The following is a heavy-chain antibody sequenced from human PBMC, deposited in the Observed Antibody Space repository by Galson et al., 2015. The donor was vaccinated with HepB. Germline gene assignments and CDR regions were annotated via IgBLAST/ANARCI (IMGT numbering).Heavy chain of an antibody. CDR2: IYPGDSDT. Sequence: QSGAEVKKPGESLKISCKGSGYSFTSYWIGWVRQMPGKGLEWMGIIYPGDSDTRYSPSFQGQVTISADKSISTAYLQWSSLKASDTAMYYCARHGLYYDFWSGPPDYYYRDVGGKGTTLTVSS. D-gene: IGHD3-3*01. CDR3: ARHGLYYDFWSGPPDYYYRDV. J-gene: IGHJ6*03. V-gene: IGHV5-51*01. CDR1: GYSFTSYW.